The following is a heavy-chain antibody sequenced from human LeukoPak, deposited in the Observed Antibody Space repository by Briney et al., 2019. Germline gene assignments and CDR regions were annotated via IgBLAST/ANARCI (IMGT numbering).Heavy chain of an antibody. CDR3: SRALNSSSSSIDY. V-gene: IGHV1-2*02. J-gene: IGHJ4*02. CDR2: INPNSGGT. CDR1: GYTFTGYY. Sequence: ASVKVSCKPSGYTFTGYYMHWVRHAPRQGLERMGWINPNSGGTNYAQKFQGGVTMTRDTSISTAYMELSRLRSDDTAVYYCSRALNSSSSSIDYWGQGPLVTVSS. D-gene: IGHD6-6*01.